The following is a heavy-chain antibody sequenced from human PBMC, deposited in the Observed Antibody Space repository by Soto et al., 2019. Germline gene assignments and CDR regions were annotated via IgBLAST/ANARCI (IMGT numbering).Heavy chain of an antibody. Sequence: SQLMCLTCTVSSGSISSGGYYWSLKRQHPGKGLEWIGYIYYSGSTYYNPSLKSRVTISVDTSKNQFSLKLSSVTAADTAVYYCARETNYYDSSGYYPFSLDYWGQGTLVTVSS. CDR3: ARETNYYDSSGYYPFSLDY. V-gene: IGHV4-31*03. J-gene: IGHJ4*02. CDR1: SGSISSGGYY. CDR2: IYYSGST. D-gene: IGHD3-22*01.